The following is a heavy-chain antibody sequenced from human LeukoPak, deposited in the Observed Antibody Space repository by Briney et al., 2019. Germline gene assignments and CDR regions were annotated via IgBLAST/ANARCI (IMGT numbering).Heavy chain of an antibody. J-gene: IGHJ4*02. CDR3: TRESGAFSPFGF. CDR1: GGSILTTNW. D-gene: IGHD2-15*01. Sequence: SETLSLTCAVSGGSILTTNWWSWVRQPPGKGLEWIGEVHLSGASNYNPSLKSRVNMSIGKSKNQLSLELTSVTAADMAIYYCTRESGAFSPFGFWGQGTLVTVSS. CDR2: VHLSGAS. V-gene: IGHV4-4*02.